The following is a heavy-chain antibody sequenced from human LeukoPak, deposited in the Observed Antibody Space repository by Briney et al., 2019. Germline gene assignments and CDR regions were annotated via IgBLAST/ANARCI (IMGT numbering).Heavy chain of an antibody. CDR3: AKDRGSGLLHDAFDI. J-gene: IGHJ3*02. V-gene: IGHV3-11*01. Sequence: AVSLSLSCAASAFTFSDYYMRWLRQAQGKGLEWVSYISSSGSNIYYPDSVKGRFTISRDNTKNTLYLQMNSLRAEDTAVYYCAKDRGSGLLHDAFDIWGQGTMVTVSS. D-gene: IGHD6-19*01. CDR1: AFTFSDYY. CDR2: ISSSGSNI.